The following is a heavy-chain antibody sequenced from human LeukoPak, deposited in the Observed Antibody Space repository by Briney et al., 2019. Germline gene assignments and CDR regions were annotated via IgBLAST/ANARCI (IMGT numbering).Heavy chain of an antibody. D-gene: IGHD4-17*01. Sequence: GGSLRLSCAASGFTFSSYAMSWVRQAPGKGLEWVSAISGSGAGTYYADSVKGRFTISRDNSKNTLYLQMNSLRAEDTAVYCCAKEVSRVTTFYFDYWGQGTLVTVSS. CDR1: GFTFSSYA. CDR3: AKEVSRVTTFYFDY. CDR2: ISGSGAGT. J-gene: IGHJ4*02. V-gene: IGHV3-23*01.